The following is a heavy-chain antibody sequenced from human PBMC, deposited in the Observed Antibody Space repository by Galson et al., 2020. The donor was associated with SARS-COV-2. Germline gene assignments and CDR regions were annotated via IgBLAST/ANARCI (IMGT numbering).Heavy chain of an antibody. CDR1: GYTFTSYG. J-gene: IGHJ6*02. D-gene: IGHD2-15*01. V-gene: IGHV1-18*04. Sequence: ASVKVSCKASGYTFTSYGISWVRQAPGQGLEWMGWISAYNGNTNYAQKLQGRVTMTTDTSTSTAYMELRSLRSDDTAVYYCSRDLVKQEDIVVVVAALRGYYYYGMDVWGQGTTVSVSS. CDR2: ISAYNGNT. CDR3: SRDLVKQEDIVVVVAALRGYYYYGMDV.